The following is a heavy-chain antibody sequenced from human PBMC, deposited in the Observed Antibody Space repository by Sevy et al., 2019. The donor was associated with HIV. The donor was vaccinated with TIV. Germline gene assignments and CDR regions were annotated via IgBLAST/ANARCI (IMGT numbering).Heavy chain of an antibody. J-gene: IGHJ4*02. CDR1: GFRFTDYW. D-gene: IGHD3-16*01. Sequence: GSLRLSCAASGFRFTDYWMSWVRQTPGKGLEWVATIKQDESEKYYVDSVKGRFVISRDNGKTSVSLQMNGLRVEDTALYYCAREVGGFNWRPYYFDSWGQGTLVTVSS. CDR2: IKQDESEK. V-gene: IGHV3-7*01. CDR3: AREVGGFNWRPYYFDS.